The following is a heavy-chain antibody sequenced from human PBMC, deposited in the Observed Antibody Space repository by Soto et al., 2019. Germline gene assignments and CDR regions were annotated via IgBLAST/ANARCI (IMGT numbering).Heavy chain of an antibody. V-gene: IGHV4-30-4*01. CDR1: GGSISSGDYY. CDR3: ARARITGTTEY. D-gene: IGHD1-7*01. CDR2: IYYSGST. J-gene: IGHJ4*02. Sequence: SETLSLTCTVSGGSISSGDYYWSWIRQPPGKGLEWIGYIYYSGSTYYNPSLKSRVTISVDTSKNQLSLKLSSVTAADTAVYYCARARITGTTEYWGQGTLVTVSS.